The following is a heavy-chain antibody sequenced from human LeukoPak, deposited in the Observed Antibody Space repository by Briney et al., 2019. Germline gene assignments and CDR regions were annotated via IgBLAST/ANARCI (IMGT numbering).Heavy chain of an antibody. Sequence: SQTLSLTCAVSGDSVSSSSAVWNWIRQSPSRGLEWLGRTYYRSKWHNEYAESVKSRVSITSDTSKNQFSLQLNSVTPEDTAEYFCAGTTDYSSFLAFWGQGTLVTVSS. D-gene: IGHD4-11*01. CDR3: AGTTDYSSFLAF. J-gene: IGHJ4*02. CDR1: GDSVSSSSAV. CDR2: TYYRSKWHN. V-gene: IGHV6-1*01.